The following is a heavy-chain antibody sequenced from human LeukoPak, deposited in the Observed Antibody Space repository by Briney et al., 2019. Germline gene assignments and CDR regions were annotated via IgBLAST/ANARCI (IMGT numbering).Heavy chain of an antibody. CDR3: ASPILTGAAYYFDY. J-gene: IGHJ4*02. CDR2: IYYSGST. CDR1: GGSISSSSYY. V-gene: IGHV4-39*01. D-gene: IGHD7-27*01. Sequence: SETLSLTCTVSGGSISSSSYYWGWIRQPPGKGLEWIGSIYYSGSTYYNPSLKSRVPISVDTSKNQFSLKLSSVTAADTAVYYCASPILTGAAYYFDYWGQGTLVTVSS.